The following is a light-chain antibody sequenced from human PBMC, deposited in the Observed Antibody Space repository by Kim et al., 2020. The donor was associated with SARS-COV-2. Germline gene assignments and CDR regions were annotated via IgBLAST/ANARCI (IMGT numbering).Light chain of an antibody. V-gene: IGLV3-1*01. CDR2: QDT. J-gene: IGLJ2*01. Sequence: SVSTGQTATITCVRDNLGDKKACWYQQKTGQTPVLVICQDTKRLTGIPERFSGSNTGNTATLTISGTEAMDEADYYCQAWDSSTVLFGGGTKLTVL. CDR3: QAWDSSTVL. CDR1: NLGDKK.